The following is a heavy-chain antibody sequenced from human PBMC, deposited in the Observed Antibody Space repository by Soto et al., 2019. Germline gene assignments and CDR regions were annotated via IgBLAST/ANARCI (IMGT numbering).Heavy chain of an antibody. CDR3: VKDWSGDKCPCMDV. D-gene: IGHD3-3*01. J-gene: IGHJ6*01. V-gene: IGHV3-23*01. CDR1: GFTFSTHA. Sequence: EAQLSESGGGSVQPGGSLRLSCGASGFTFSTHAMSWVRRFPGKGLQWASAISGSGDRTYYADSVKGRFTISRDNSRNMLYLQMNSLSAEDTAIYYCVKDWSGDKCPCMDVWGPGTTVTVSS. CDR2: ISGSGDRT.